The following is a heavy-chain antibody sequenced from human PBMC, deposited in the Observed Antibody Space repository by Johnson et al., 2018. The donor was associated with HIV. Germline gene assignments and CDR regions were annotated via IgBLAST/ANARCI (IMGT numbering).Heavy chain of an antibody. V-gene: IGHV3-30-3*01. J-gene: IGHJ3*02. CDR2: ISYDGSNK. CDR3: AKDMRQWELLDAFDI. D-gene: IGHD1-26*01. Sequence: QVQLVESGGGVVQPGRSLRLFCAASGFTFNSYAMHWVRQAPGKGLEWVAVISYDGSNKYYADSVKGRFTISRDNSKNTLYLQMNSLRAEDTAVYYCAKDMRQWELLDAFDIWGQGTMVTVSS. CDR1: GFTFNSYA.